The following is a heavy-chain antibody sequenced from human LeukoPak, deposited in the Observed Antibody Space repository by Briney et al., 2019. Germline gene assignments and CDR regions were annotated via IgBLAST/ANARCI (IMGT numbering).Heavy chain of an antibody. J-gene: IGHJ5*02. CDR2: IFYSGGT. D-gene: IGHD4-23*01. Sequence: SETLSLTCTVSGGSIRGCFWSWIRQPPAKGLEWLGYIFYSGGTYYNPSLLRRVTISVDMSTNQFSLQLTSVTAADTAVYYCARHDYGGNSAWFDPWRQGTLVTVSS. CDR3: ARHDYGGNSAWFDP. CDR1: GGSIRGCF. V-gene: IGHV4-59*01.